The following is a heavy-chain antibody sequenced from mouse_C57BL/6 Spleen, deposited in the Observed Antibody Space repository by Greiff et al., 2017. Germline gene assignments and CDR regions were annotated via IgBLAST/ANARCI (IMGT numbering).Heavy chain of an antibody. CDR1: GYTFTSYW. J-gene: IGHJ2*01. CDR2: IDPSDSYT. D-gene: IGHD1-1*01. CDR3: ARGTTVVEGYYFDY. Sequence: QVHLKQPGAELVMPGASVKLSCKASGYTFTSYWMHWVKQRPGQGLEWIGEIDPSDSYTNYNQKFKGKSTLTVDKSSSTAYMQLSSLTSEDSAVYYCARGTTVVEGYYFDYWGQGTTLTVSS. V-gene: IGHV1-69*01.